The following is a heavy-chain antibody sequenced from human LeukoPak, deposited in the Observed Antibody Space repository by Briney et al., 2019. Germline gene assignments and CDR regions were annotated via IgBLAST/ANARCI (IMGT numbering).Heavy chain of an antibody. CDR2: INTNTGNP. J-gene: IGHJ4*02. D-gene: IGHD5-18*01. V-gene: IGHV7-4-1*02. CDR1: GYTFTSYA. CDR3: ARDPTSATVTPRLDY. Sequence: ASVKVSCKASGYTFTSYAMNWVRQAPGQGLEWMGWINTNTGNPTYAQGFTGRFVFSLDTSVSTAYLQISSLKAEDTAVYYCARDPTSATVTPRLDYWGQGTLVTVSS.